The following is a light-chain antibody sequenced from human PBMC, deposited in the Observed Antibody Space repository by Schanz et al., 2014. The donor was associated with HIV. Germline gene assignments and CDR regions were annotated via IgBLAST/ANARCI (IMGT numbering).Light chain of an antibody. CDR3: CSYVGTTTVV. J-gene: IGLJ2*01. CDR2: EVS. Sequence: SALTQPPSASGSPGQSVTISCTGTTSDIGGYNYVSWYQQHPGKAPKLMIYEVSKRPSGVSNRFSGSKSGNTASLTVSGLQAEDEADYYCCSYVGTTTVVFGGGTKLT. V-gene: IGLV2-8*01. CDR1: TSDIGGYNY.